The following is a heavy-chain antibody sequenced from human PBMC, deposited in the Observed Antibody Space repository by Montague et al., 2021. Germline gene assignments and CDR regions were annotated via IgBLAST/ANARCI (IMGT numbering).Heavy chain of an antibody. J-gene: IGHJ4*02. V-gene: IGHV1-18*01. CDR3: ARASSLGQNCDY. Sequence: SVKVSCKASGYDFTTYSIGWVRRAPGQGLERMGRISTYHGYTNYAQKFQGRVSMTTEASTNTVYMELRSLTSDDTAVYYCARASSLGQNCDYWGQGTLVTVSS. CDR2: ISTYHGYT. CDR1: GYDFTTYS.